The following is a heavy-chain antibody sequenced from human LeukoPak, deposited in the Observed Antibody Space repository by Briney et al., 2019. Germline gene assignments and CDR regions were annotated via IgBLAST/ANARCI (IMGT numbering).Heavy chain of an antibody. CDR2: INHSGST. V-gene: IGHV4-34*01. J-gene: IGHJ4*02. CDR1: GVSFSGYY. Sequence: PSETLSLTCAVYGVSFSGYYWSWIRQPPGKGLEWIGEINHSGSTNYNPSLKSRVTISVDTSKNQFSLKLSAVTAADTAVYYCPRVKRGSGKINDYWGQGTLVTVSS. CDR3: PRVKRGSGKINDY. D-gene: IGHD3-10*01.